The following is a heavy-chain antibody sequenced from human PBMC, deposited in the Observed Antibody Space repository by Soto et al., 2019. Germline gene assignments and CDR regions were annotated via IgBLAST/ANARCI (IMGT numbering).Heavy chain of an antibody. CDR1: GFTFSSYG. J-gene: IGHJ4*02. CDR2: IWYDGSNK. D-gene: IGHD5-12*01. Sequence: GGSLRLSCAASGFTFSSYGMHWVRQAPGKGLEWVAVIWYDGSNKYYADSVKGRFTISRDNSKNTLYLQMNSLRAEDTAVYYCARDPVRAGYSGYDLGGGFDYWGQGTLVTVSS. V-gene: IGHV3-33*01. CDR3: ARDPVRAGYSGYDLGGGFDY.